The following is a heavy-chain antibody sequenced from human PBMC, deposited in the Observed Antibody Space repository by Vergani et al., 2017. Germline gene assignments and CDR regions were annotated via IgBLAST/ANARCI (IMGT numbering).Heavy chain of an antibody. J-gene: IGHJ6*02. CDR3: ARHRGWGLVVVAATPWYYYYGMDV. CDR2: IYPGDSDT. V-gene: IGHV5-51*01. CDR1: GYRFTSYW. Sequence: EVQLVQSGAEVKKPGESLKISCMGSGYRFTSYWIGWVRQMPGKGLEWMGVIYPGDSDTRYSPSFQGQVTISADKSISTAYLQWSSLKASDTAMYYCARHRGWGLVVVAATPWYYYYGMDVWGQGTTVTVSS. D-gene: IGHD2-15*01.